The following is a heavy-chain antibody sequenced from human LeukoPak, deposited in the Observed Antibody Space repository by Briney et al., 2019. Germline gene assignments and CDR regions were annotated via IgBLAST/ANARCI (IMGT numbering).Heavy chain of an antibody. V-gene: IGHV3-74*01. J-gene: IGHJ6*02. CDR2: INSDGSST. Sequence: PGGSLRLSCAASGFTFSSYWMHWVRQAPGKGLVWVSRINSDGSSTSYADSVKGRFTISRDNAKNTLYLQMNSLRAEDTAVYYCARTHTSYSGYDYDYYYGMDVWGQGTTVTVSS. CDR3: ARTHTSYSGYDYDYYYGMDV. D-gene: IGHD5-12*01. CDR1: GFTFSSYW.